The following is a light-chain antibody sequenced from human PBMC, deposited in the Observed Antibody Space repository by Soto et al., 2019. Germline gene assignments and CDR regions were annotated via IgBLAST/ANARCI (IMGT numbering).Light chain of an antibody. CDR3: HEWDSNIDHGV. J-gene: IGLJ7*01. V-gene: IGLV3-21*02. Sequence: SYELTQPPSVSVAQGQTARLTCGGNNIESKSVHWYQQKPGQAPVLVVYGDYDRPSGIPGRFSGSNSGNTATLTISRVEAGDEADFYCHEWDSNIDHGVFGGGTQLTVL. CDR1: NIESKS. CDR2: GDY.